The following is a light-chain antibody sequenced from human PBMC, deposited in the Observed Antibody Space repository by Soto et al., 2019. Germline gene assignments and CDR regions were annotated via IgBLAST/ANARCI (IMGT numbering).Light chain of an antibody. Sequence: AIRMTQSPSSFSASTGDRVTITCRASLGISSYLAWYQQKPGKAPKLLIYAASTLQSGVPSRFSGSGSGTDFTLTISCLQSEDFATYYCQQYYSYPHTFGQGTKVEIK. CDR3: QQYYSYPHT. V-gene: IGKV1-8*01. J-gene: IGKJ1*01. CDR2: AAS. CDR1: LGISSY.